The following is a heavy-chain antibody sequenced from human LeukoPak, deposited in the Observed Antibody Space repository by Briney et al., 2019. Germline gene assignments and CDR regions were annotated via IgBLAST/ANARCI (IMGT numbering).Heavy chain of an antibody. CDR3: ARASAWDIKDY. CDR1: GFTFSTYA. J-gene: IGHJ4*02. D-gene: IGHD1-26*01. Sequence: PGGSLRLSCAASGFTFSTYAMQWVRQAPGKGLEYVSAISSNGDITSYANSVKGRFAISRDNSKNTLYLQMGSLRTEDMAVYYCARASAWDIKDYWGQGTLVTVSS. CDR2: ISSNGDIT. V-gene: IGHV3-64*01.